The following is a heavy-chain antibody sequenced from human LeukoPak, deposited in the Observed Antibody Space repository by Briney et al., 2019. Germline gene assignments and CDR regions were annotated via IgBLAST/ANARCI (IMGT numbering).Heavy chain of an antibody. Sequence: PSETLSLTCTVSGGSISSYYWSWVRQAPGKGLEWVSAISGSGGSTYYADSVKGRFTISRDNSKNTLYLQMNSLRAEDTAVYYCAKTKTRGSGLPYYFDYWGRGTLVTVSS. CDR1: GGSISSYY. CDR2: ISGSGGST. J-gene: IGHJ4*02. CDR3: AKTKTRGSGLPYYFDY. D-gene: IGHD1-26*01. V-gene: IGHV3-23*01.